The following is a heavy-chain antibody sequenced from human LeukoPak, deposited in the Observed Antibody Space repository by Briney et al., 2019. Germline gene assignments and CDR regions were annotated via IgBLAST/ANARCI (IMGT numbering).Heavy chain of an antibody. CDR3: VRDSSGGYCSTISPHFDY. V-gene: IGHV3-66*01. D-gene: IGHD2-2*01. CDR2: IYSCGST. Sequence: PGGSLRLSCAASGFTFSTYWMHWVRQAPGKGLVWVSVIYSCGSTYYADSVKGRFAISRDNSKNTLYLQMNSLRAEDTAVYYCVRDSSGGYCSTISPHFDYWGQGTLVTVSS. CDR1: GFTFSTYW. J-gene: IGHJ4*02.